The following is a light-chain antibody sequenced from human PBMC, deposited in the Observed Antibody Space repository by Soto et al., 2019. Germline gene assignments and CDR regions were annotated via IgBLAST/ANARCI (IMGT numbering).Light chain of an antibody. CDR3: QQYDDSTWT. J-gene: IGKJ1*01. CDR2: GAS. Sequence: EIVLTQSPGTRSLSPGERATLSCRASQSVSSSYLAWYQQKPGQAPRLLIYGASTRATGIPDRFSGSGSGTDFTLTISRRDPEDFAVFYCQQYDDSTWTCGQGTKVEIK. CDR1: QSVSSSY. V-gene: IGKV3-20*01.